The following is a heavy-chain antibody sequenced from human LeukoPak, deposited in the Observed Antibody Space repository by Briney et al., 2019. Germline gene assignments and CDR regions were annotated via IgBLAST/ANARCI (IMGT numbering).Heavy chain of an antibody. CDR1: GFTFTIYA. CDR3: ARVHQAYYDILTGYYGDYYYGMDV. V-gene: IGHV3-30-3*01. Sequence: GRSLRLSCTASGFTFTIYAMHWVRHAPGKGLGWVAVISYDGSKKYYADSVKGRFTISRDHSENTLYLQMNSLRAEDTAVYYCARVHQAYYDILTGYYGDYYYGMDVWGQGTTVTVSS. J-gene: IGHJ6*02. CDR2: ISYDGSKK. D-gene: IGHD3-9*01.